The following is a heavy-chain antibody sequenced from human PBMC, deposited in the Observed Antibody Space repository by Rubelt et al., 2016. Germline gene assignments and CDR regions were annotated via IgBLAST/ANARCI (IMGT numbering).Heavy chain of an antibody. D-gene: IGHD6-19*01. CDR1: GGSISGYW. Sequence: QVQLQESGPGLVKPSETLSLTCSVSGGSISGYWWSWIRQPPGKGLEWIGIIHYSGTTYYNPSLKSRVTMSVDTSTNYFSLMLTVVTAADTAVYYWARGEVAVNAFAIWGQGTMVTVSS. J-gene: IGHJ3*02. V-gene: IGHV4-59*04. CDR2: IHYSGTT. CDR3: ARGEVAVNAFAI.